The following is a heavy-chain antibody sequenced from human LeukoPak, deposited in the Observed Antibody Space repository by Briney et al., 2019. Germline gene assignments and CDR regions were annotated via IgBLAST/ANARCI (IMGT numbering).Heavy chain of an antibody. CDR2: ISGSGGST. J-gene: IGHJ4*02. V-gene: IGHV3-23*01. CDR1: GFTFSSYA. Sequence: GGSLRLSCAASGFTFSSYAMSWVRQAPGKGLEWVSAISGSGGSTYYADYVKGRFTISRDNSKNTLYLQMNSLRAEDTAVYYYAKWWIVGATSYYFDYWGQGTLVTVSS. CDR3: AKWWIVGATSYYFDY. D-gene: IGHD1-26*01.